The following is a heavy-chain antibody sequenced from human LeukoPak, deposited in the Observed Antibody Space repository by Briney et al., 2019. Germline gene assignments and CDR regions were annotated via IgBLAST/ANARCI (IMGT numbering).Heavy chain of an antibody. J-gene: IGHJ4*02. V-gene: IGHV3-23*01. CDR2: ISGSGGNT. Sequence: GGSLRLSCAASGFTFSSYAMSWVRQAPGEGLEWVSAISGSGGNTYYTDSVKGRFTISRDNSKNTLYLQMNSLRAEDTAVYYCAKDRIWSGYYSASIFDYWGQGTLVTVSS. CDR1: GFTFSSYA. D-gene: IGHD3-3*01. CDR3: AKDRIWSGYYSASIFDY.